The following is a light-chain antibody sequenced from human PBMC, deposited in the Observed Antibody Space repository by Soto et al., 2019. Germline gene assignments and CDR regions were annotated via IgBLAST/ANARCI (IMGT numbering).Light chain of an antibody. CDR2: GAS. J-gene: IGKJ3*01. Sequence: EIVLTQSPGTLSLFPGERATLSCRASQSVSSTYFAWYRQKPGQPPSLLIYGASNRATGVPDRFSGSGSGTDFTLTISRLEPEDFAVYYWQQYGSSPPGFTFGPGTTVDIK. V-gene: IGKV3-20*01. CDR3: QQYGSSPPGFT. CDR1: QSVSSTY.